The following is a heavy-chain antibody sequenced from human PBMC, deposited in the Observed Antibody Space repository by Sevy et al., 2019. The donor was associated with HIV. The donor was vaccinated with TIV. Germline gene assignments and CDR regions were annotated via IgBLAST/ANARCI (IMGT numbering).Heavy chain of an antibody. CDR2: IKKDGIEK. V-gene: IGHV3-7*01. D-gene: IGHD3-16*01. J-gene: IGHJ4*02. CDR1: GFTFSSYY. Sequence: GGSLRLSCVASGFTFSSYYMIWVRQAPGKELEWVANIKKDGIEKHYVDSVMGRFTISRDNAKNSLYLQMNSLRVEDTAVYYCARDNNYVSDCWGQGTLVTVSS. CDR3: ARDNNYVSDC.